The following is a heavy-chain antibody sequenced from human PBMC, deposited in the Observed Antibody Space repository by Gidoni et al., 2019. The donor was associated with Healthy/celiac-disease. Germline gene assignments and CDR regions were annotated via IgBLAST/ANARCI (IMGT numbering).Heavy chain of an antibody. V-gene: IGHV3-33*01. J-gene: IGHJ6*02. Sequence: QVELVESGGGVAQPGRSLRLSCAASGFTFSSYGMHWVRQAPGTGLEWVAVIYYDGNNKYYADSVKGRFTISRDNSKNTLYLQMNSLRAEDTAVYYCARDYCSSTSCYPYYFYYGMDVWGQGTTVTVSS. D-gene: IGHD2-2*01. CDR1: GFTFSSYG. CDR3: ARDYCSSTSCYPYYFYYGMDV. CDR2: IYYDGNNK.